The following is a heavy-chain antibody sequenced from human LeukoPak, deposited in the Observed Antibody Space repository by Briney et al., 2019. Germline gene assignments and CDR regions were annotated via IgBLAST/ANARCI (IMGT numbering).Heavy chain of an antibody. CDR3: ARDRDFAFDN. J-gene: IGHJ4*02. V-gene: IGHV3-48*01. Sequence: PGGSLRLSCAASGFIFRNFPINWVRQAPGKGLEWISHIRDDGTTDYADSVKGRFTISRDNVNNVLYLQMSSLRVEDTATYYCARDRDFAFDNWGPGILVTVSS. CDR2: IRDDGTT. CDR1: GFIFRNFP. D-gene: IGHD2-21*02.